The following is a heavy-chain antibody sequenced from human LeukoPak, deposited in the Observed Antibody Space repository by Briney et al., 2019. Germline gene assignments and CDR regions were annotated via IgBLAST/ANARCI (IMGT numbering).Heavy chain of an antibody. CDR3: ARRAVVGTTREYFDY. D-gene: IGHD2-15*01. CDR2: ICPDDSDT. Sequence: GESLRISCKASGYTFTSYWIAWVRQMPGKGLEWMGIICPDDSDTRYSPSFQGQVTISADKSISTAYLQWSSLKASDTAMYYCARRAVVGTTREYFDYWGQGTLVTVSS. J-gene: IGHJ4*02. CDR1: GYTFTSYW. V-gene: IGHV5-51*01.